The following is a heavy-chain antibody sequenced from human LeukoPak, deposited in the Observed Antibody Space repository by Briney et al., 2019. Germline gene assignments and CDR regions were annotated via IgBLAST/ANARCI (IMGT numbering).Heavy chain of an antibody. CDR2: ISSSSSYI. CDR1: GFAFSSYS. Sequence: GGSLRLSCAASGFAFSSYSMNWVRQAPGKGLEWVSSISSSSSYIYYADSVKGRFTISRDYAKNSLYLQMHSLRADDTAVYYCARATEACITTIRGVIRGCYFDFWGQGTPVTVAS. D-gene: IGHD3-10*01. J-gene: IGHJ4*02. CDR3: ARATEACITTIRGVIRGCYFDF. V-gene: IGHV3-21*01.